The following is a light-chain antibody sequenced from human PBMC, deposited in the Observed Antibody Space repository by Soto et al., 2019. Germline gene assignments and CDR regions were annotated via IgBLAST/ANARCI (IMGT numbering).Light chain of an antibody. V-gene: IGKV1-17*01. CDR3: LQHTTYPWT. J-gene: IGKJ1*01. CDR2: VAS. Sequence: DIQMTQSPSSLSASVGDRVTITCRASQGVGNDLAWFQQKPGKAPERLIYVASSLHSGVPSRFSGSGSGTEFTLTISSLQPADFATYYCLQHTTYPWTFGQGTKVEIQ. CDR1: QGVGND.